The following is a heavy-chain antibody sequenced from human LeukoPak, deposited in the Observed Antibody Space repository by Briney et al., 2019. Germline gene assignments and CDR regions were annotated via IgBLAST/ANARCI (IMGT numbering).Heavy chain of an antibody. CDR2: IHYSGTT. V-gene: IGHV4-39*01. J-gene: IGHJ6*04. Sequence: SETLSLTCTVSGSSVSGSGYYWAWIRQPPGKGLEWLGNIHYSGTTYYNPSLKSRVTMPVDTSKNQFSLKLSSVTAADTAVYYCAGPNFYSLDVWGKGTTVTVSS. CDR1: GSSVSGSGYY. CDR3: AGPNFYSLDV. D-gene: IGHD2-21*02.